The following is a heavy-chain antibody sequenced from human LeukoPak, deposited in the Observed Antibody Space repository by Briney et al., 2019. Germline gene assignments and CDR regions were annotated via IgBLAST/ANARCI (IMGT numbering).Heavy chain of an antibody. D-gene: IGHD6-19*01. Sequence: SETLSLTCTVSGGSISSSSYSWGWIRQPPGKGLEWIVSISYSGSTYYNPSLKSRVTISVDTSKNQFSLKLSPVTAADTAVYYCARHGIAVARTRFDYWGQGTLVTVSS. CDR3: ARHGIAVARTRFDY. CDR2: ISYSGST. J-gene: IGHJ4*02. V-gene: IGHV4-39*01. CDR1: GGSISSSSYS.